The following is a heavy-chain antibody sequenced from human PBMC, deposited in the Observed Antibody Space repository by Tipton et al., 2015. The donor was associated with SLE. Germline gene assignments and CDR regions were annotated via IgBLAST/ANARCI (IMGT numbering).Heavy chain of an antibody. V-gene: IGHV4-34*01. CDR3: ARVGGGVGYYYYMDV. D-gene: IGHD1-26*01. CDR1: GFTFSNYN. CDR2: INHSGST. J-gene: IGHJ6*03. Sequence: LRLSCAASGFTFSNYNMSWVRQAPWKGLEWIGEINHSGSTNYNPSLKSRVTISVDTSKNQFSLKLSSVTAADTAVYYCARVGGGVGYYYYMDVWGKGTTVTVSS.